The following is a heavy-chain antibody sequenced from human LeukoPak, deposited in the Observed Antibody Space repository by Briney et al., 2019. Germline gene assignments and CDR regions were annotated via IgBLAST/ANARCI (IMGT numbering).Heavy chain of an antibody. CDR2: ISSSSSYI. CDR1: GFTVSSNY. CDR3: ARVSGVPDYKDYYYMDV. D-gene: IGHD4-11*01. Sequence: GGSLRLSCAASGFTVSSNYMNWVRQAPGKGLEWVSSISSSSSYIYYADSVKGRFTISRDNAKNSLYLQMNSLRAEDTAVYYCARVSGVPDYKDYYYMDVWGKGTTVTVSS. V-gene: IGHV3-21*01. J-gene: IGHJ6*03.